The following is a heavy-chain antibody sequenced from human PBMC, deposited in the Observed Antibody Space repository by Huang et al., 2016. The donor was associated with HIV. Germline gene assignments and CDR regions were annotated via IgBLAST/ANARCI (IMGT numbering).Heavy chain of an antibody. CDR1: GFSLSDHY. V-gene: IGHV3-11*04. Sequence: QVQLVESGGGLVKPGGSLSLSCAASGFSLSDHYINWLRQAPGKVLEWVSYISGSANTIYYADSVKGRLNISRDNAKNSVYLQMNSLRAEDTAVYYCARGQSEYYDSCGHMDVWGKGTTVTVSS. J-gene: IGHJ6*04. CDR2: ISGSANTI. CDR3: ARGQSEYYDSCGHMDV. D-gene: IGHD3-22*01.